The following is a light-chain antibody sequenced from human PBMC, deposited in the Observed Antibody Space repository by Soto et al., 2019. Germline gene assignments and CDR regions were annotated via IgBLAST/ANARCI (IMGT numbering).Light chain of an antibody. CDR3: QQRSDWPST. Sequence: EIVLTQSPATLSLSPGNRATLSCRASQSVSSYLAWYQQKPGQAPRLLIYDASTRATGIPARFSGSGSGTDFTLTTTGLEHEDFAVYYCQQRSDWPSTFGGGIKVEIK. CDR2: DAS. V-gene: IGKV3-11*01. CDR1: QSVSSY. J-gene: IGKJ4*01.